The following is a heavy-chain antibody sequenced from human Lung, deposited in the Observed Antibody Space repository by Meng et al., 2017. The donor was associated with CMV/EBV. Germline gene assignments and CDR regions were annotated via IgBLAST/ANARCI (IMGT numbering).Heavy chain of an antibody. CDR1: SDW. CDR3: ARSHKASCGGNCNIYFFDF. J-gene: IGHJ4*01. Sequence: SDWIGWVRQMPGKGLEWMGVIYPSDSDAKYSPSFEGQVTISVDKSISTAYLQWSSLKASDTAMYYCARSHKASCGGNCNIYFFDFWGQGTLVTVSS. D-gene: IGHD2-21*01. CDR2: IYPSDSDA. V-gene: IGHV5-51*01.